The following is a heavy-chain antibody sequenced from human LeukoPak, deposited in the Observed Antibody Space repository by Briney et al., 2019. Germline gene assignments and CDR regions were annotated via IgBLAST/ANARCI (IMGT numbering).Heavy chain of an antibody. J-gene: IGHJ4*02. Sequence: SETLSLTCTVSGGSISGSSYYWGWIRQPPGKGLEWIGYIYHSGSTYYNPSLKSRVTISVDRSKNQFSLKLSSVTAADTAVYYCARDIPFDYWGQGTLVTVSS. CDR2: IYHSGST. CDR1: GGSISGSSYY. V-gene: IGHV4-30-2*01. CDR3: ARDIPFDY.